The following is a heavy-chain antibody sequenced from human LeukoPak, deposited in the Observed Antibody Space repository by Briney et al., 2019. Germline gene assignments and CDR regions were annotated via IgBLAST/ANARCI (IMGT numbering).Heavy chain of an antibody. CDR2: ISGSGGST. CDR1: GFTFSSYA. Sequence: GGSLRLSCAASGFTFSSYAMSWARQAPGKGLEWVSAISGSGGSTYYADSVKDHFTISRDNAKNSLYLQINSLRAEDTAVYYCARSSYSSSSSVWGQGTMVTVSS. V-gene: IGHV3-23*01. CDR3: ARSSYSSSSSV. D-gene: IGHD6-6*01. J-gene: IGHJ3*01.